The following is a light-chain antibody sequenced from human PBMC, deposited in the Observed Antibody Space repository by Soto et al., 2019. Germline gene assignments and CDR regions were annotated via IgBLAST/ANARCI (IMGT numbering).Light chain of an antibody. J-gene: IGLJ2*01. Sequence: QAVVTQEPSLTVSPGGTVTLTCGSSTGADTSGHYPYWFQQKPGQAPGTLIYDTSNKHSWTPARFSGSLLGGKAALTLSGAQPEDEAEYYCLLSYSGARHVVFGGGTKLTVL. CDR1: TGADTSGHY. V-gene: IGLV7-46*01. CDR3: LLSYSGARHVV. CDR2: DTS.